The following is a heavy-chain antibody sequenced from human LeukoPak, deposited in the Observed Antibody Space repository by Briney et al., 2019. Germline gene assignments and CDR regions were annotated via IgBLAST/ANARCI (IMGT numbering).Heavy chain of an antibody. D-gene: IGHD6-19*01. CDR2: IYYSGST. Sequence: PSETLSLTCTVSGGSISSSSYYWGWIRQPPGKGLEWIGSIYYSGSTYYSPSLKSRVTISADTSKNQFSLKLSSVTAADTAVYYCARQAPYSVGWSDRELDPWGQGTLVTVSS. V-gene: IGHV4-39*01. CDR1: GGSISSSSYY. J-gene: IGHJ5*02. CDR3: ARQAPYSVGWSDRELDP.